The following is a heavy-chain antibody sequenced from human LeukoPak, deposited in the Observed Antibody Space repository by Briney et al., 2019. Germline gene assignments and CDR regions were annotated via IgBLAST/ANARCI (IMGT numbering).Heavy chain of an antibody. Sequence: GGSLRLSCAASGFTFSSYSMNWVRQAPGKGLEWVPYISSSSSTIYYADSVKGRFTISRDNAKNSLYLQMNSLRAEDTAVYYCARVSVRVNAFDIWGQGTMVTVSS. V-gene: IGHV3-48*04. CDR1: GFTFSSYS. D-gene: IGHD3-10*01. CDR2: ISSSSSTI. CDR3: ARVSVRVNAFDI. J-gene: IGHJ3*02.